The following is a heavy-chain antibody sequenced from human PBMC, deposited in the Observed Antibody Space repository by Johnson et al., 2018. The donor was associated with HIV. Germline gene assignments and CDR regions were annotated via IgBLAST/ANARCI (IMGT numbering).Heavy chain of an antibody. CDR1: GFTFSSYW. CDR3: ARAYRRSFDF. D-gene: IGHD5-12*01. V-gene: IGHV3-48*04. Sequence: VQLVESGGGLVQPGGSLRLSCAASGFTFSSYWMSWVRQAPGKGLECVSYIGTSDSTTYYADSVKGRFSISRDNAKNSLYLQMYSLRAEDTAVYYCARAYRRSFDFWGQGTMVTVSS. CDR2: IGTSDSTT. J-gene: IGHJ3*01.